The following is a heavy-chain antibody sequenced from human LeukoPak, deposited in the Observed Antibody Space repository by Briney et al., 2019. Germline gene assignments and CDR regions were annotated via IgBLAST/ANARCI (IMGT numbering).Heavy chain of an antibody. Sequence: GGSLRLSCAASGFTFSSYGMHWVRQAPGKGLEWVAFIRYDGSNKYYADSVKGRFTISRDNSKNTLYLQMNSLRAEDTAVYYCAKDGGIKIRAGYYYMDVWGKGTTVTVSS. J-gene: IGHJ6*03. CDR3: AKDGGIKIRAGYYYMDV. V-gene: IGHV3-30*02. D-gene: IGHD3-3*01. CDR1: GFTFSSYG. CDR2: IRYDGSNK.